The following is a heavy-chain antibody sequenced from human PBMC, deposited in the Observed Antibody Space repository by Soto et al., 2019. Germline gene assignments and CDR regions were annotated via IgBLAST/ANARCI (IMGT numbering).Heavy chain of an antibody. D-gene: IGHD1-26*01. CDR3: ARDSGDVGLKGVYNWFDP. CDR1: GYTFTSYY. J-gene: IGHJ5*02. CDR2: INPGGGRT. Sequence: QVQLVQSGAEVKKPGASVKVSCKASGYTFTSYYIHWVRQAPGQGPEWMGIINPGGGRTSYAQNFQGRVTMTRDTSTSTVYMELSSLRSEDTAVYYCARDSGDVGLKGVYNWFDPWGQGTLVTVSS. V-gene: IGHV1-46*01.